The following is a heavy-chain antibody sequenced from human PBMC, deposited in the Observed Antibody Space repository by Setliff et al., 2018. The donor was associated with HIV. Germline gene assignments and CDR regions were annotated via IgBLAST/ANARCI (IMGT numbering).Heavy chain of an antibody. J-gene: IGHJ4*02. CDR3: MRGRSITIFGVAYFDF. CDR1: GGSISTSGTY. Sequence: SETLSLTCTVSGGSISTSGTYWSWIRQHPERGLEWIGYIHFSGGTNYNPSLKSRVTISVDMSNNQFSLKVTSVTAADTAVYYCMRGRSITIFGVAYFDFWGQGTQVTV. D-gene: IGHD3-3*01. V-gene: IGHV4-31*03. CDR2: IHFSGGT.